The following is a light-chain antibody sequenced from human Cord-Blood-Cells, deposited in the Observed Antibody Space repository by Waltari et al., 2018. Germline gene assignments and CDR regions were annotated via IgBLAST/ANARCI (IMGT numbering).Light chain of an antibody. CDR2: KDS. V-gene: IGLV3-25*03. Sequence: SYELTQPPSVSVSPGQTASITCSGDALPNQYAYWYQQKPGQAPVLLIYKDSERPSGIPGRISGSSSATTVTLTISGVQAEDEADYYCQSADSSGTVVFGGGTKLTVL. J-gene: IGLJ2*01. CDR3: QSADSSGTVV. CDR1: ALPNQY.